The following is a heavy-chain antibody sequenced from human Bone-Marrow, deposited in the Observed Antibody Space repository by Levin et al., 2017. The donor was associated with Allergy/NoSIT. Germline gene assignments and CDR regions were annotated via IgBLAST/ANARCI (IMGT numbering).Heavy chain of an antibody. D-gene: IGHD1-26*01. CDR3: ARDKVPDILHDYDPFAV. Sequence: GGSLRLSCAASGFTFSPYGMNWVRQAPGRGLQWVSYISSSTAVTYYADYVKGRFTVSRDNARNLLLLQMNSLRDEDTAVYFCARDKVPDILHDYDPFAVWGQGTVVTVSS. J-gene: IGHJ3*01. V-gene: IGHV3-48*02. CDR2: ISSSTAVT. CDR1: GFTFSPYG.